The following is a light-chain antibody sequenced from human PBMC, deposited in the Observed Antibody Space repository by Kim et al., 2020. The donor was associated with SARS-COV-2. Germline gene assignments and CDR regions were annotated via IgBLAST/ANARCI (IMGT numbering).Light chain of an antibody. CDR3: QVWDGTSDHYV. CDR1: NIGGKS. Sequence: SYELTQPPSVSVAPGQTGRITCGGNNIGGKSVHWYQQRPGQAPVLVIYNDGDRPSGIPERFSGSNSGNTATLTISRVEVGDEADYYCQVWDGTSDHYVFGAGTKVTVL. CDR2: NDG. J-gene: IGLJ1*01. V-gene: IGLV3-21*04.